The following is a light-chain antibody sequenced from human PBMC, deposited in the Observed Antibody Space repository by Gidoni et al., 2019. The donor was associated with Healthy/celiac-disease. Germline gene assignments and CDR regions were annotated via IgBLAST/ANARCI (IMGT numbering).Light chain of an antibody. V-gene: IGKV4-1*01. CDR1: QSVLYSSNNKNY. J-gene: IGKJ2*01. Sequence: DILMTQSPDSLAVSLGERATINCKSSQSVLYSSNNKNYLAWYQQKPGQPPKLLIYWASTRESGVPDRFSGSGSGTDFTLTNSSLQAEDVAVYYCQQYYSTLYTFGQGTKLEIK. CDR3: QQYYSTLYT. CDR2: WAS.